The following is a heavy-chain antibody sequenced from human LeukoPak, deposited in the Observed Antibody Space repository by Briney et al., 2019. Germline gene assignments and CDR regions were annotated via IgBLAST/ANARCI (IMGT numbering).Heavy chain of an antibody. J-gene: IGHJ3*01. Sequence: GGSLRLSCAASGFTFSSYAMSWVRQAPGKGLEWVSAISGSGGSTYYADSVKGRFAISRDNSNSTLYLQMNTLRAEDTAVYYCATDYYGSQSYVTNWGQGTMVTVSS. D-gene: IGHD3-10*01. CDR2: ISGSGGST. CDR3: ATDYYGSQSYVTN. CDR1: GFTFSSYA. V-gene: IGHV3-23*01.